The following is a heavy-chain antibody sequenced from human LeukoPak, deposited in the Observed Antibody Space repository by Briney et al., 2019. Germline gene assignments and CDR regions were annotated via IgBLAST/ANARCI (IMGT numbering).Heavy chain of an antibody. CDR1: GFTFSSYE. J-gene: IGHJ6*02. Sequence: GGSLRLSCAASGFTFSSYEMNWVRQAPGKGLEWVSYISSSGSTIYYADSVKGRFTISRDSAKNSLYLQMNSLRAEDTAVYYCARDLKRYYYYGMDVWGQGTTVTVSS. V-gene: IGHV3-48*03. CDR3: ARDLKRYYYYGMDV. CDR2: ISSSGSTI.